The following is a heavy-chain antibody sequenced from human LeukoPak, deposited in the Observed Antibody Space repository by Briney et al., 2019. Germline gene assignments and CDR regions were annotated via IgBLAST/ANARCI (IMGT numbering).Heavy chain of an antibody. CDR1: GGSISSYY. CDR2: TYYSGST. J-gene: IGHJ3*02. D-gene: IGHD3-10*01. Sequence: SETLSLTCTVSGGSISSYYWSWIRQPPGKGLEWIGYTYYSGSTNYNPSLKSRVTISVDTSKNQFSLKLSSVTAADTAVYYCARDPGITMVRGVIPSRGDAFDIWGQGTMVTVSS. CDR3: ARDPGITMVRGVIPSRGDAFDI. V-gene: IGHV4-59*01.